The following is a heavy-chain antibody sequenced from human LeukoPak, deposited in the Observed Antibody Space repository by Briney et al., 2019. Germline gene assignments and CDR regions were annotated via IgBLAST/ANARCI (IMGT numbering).Heavy chain of an antibody. CDR2: ISYDGSNK. J-gene: IGHJ4*02. V-gene: IGHV3-30-3*01. Sequence: GGSLRLSCAASGFTFSSYAMHWVRQAPGKGLEWVAVISYDGSNKYYADSVKGRFTISRDNSKNTLYLQMNSLRAEDTAVYYCARAPGSSSPEYFDYWGQGTLVTVSS. D-gene: IGHD6-6*01. CDR1: GFTFSSYA. CDR3: ARAPGSSSPEYFDY.